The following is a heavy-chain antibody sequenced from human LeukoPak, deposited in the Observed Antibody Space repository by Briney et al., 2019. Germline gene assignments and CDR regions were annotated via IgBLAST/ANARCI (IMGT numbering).Heavy chain of an antibody. V-gene: IGHV1-8*01. CDR2: MNPNSGNT. CDR1: GYTFTSYD. D-gene: IGHD2-21*01. J-gene: IGHJ3*02. CDR3: ARASGGGDFNDAFDI. Sequence: ASVKASCKASGYTFTSYDINWVRQATGQGLEWRGWMNPNSGNTGYAQKFQGRVTMTRNTSISTAYMELSSLRSEDTAVYYCARASGGGDFNDAFDIWGQGTMVTVSS.